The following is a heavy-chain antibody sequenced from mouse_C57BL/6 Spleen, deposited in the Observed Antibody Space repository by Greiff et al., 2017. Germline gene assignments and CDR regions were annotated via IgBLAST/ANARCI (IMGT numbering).Heavy chain of an antibody. CDR1: GYAFSSYW. D-gene: IGHD3-2*02. Sequence: QVQLQQSGAELVKPGASVKISCKASGYAFSSYWMNWVKQRPGKGLEWIGQIYPGDGDTKYNGKFKGKATLTADKSSSTAYMQLSSLTSYDSAVYCCARVSAQANDFDYGGQGTTLTVSS. J-gene: IGHJ2*01. CDR3: ARVSAQANDFDY. V-gene: IGHV1-80*01. CDR2: IYPGDGDT.